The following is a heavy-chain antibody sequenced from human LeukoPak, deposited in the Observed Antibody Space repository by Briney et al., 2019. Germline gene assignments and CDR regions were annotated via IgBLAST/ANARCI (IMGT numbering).Heavy chain of an antibody. J-gene: IGHJ5*02. V-gene: IGHV1-2*02. Sequence: VASVKVSCKASGYTFTGYYMHWVRQAPGQGLEWMGWINPNSGGTNYAQKFQGRVTMTRDTSISTAYMELSRLRSNDTAVYYCARDLHYYGSGTPQGWFDPWGQGTLVTVSS. D-gene: IGHD3-10*01. CDR3: ARDLHYYGSGTPQGWFDP. CDR2: INPNSGGT. CDR1: GYTFTGYY.